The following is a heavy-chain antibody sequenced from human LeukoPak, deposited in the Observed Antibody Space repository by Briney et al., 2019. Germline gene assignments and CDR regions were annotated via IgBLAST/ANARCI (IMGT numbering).Heavy chain of an antibody. V-gene: IGHV5-10-1*01. J-gene: IGHJ4*02. Sequence: KLGESPKISCKCSGYSFTSYWISWVRQMPGKGLEWMGRIDPSDSYTNYSPSFQGHVTISADKSISTAYLQWSSLKASDTAMYYCARRAYGEATDYWGQGTLVTVSS. CDR1: GYSFTSYW. D-gene: IGHD3-10*01. CDR2: IDPSDSYT. CDR3: ARRAYGEATDY.